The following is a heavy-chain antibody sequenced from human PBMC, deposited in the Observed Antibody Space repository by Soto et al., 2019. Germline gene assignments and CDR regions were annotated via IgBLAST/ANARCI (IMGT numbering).Heavy chain of an antibody. CDR2: ISSSSSYI. V-gene: IGHV3-21*01. D-gene: IGHD6-13*01. J-gene: IGHJ4*02. Sequence: GGSLRLSCAASGFTFSSYSMNWVRQAPGKGLEWVSSISSSSSYIYYADSVKGRFTISRDNAKNSLYLQMNSLRAEDTAVYYCARRIAAAGNPFDYWGQGTLVTVSS. CDR3: ARRIAAAGNPFDY. CDR1: GFTFSSYS.